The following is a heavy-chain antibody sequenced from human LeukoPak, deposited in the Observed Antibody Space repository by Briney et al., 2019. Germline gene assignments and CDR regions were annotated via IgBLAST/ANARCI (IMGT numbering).Heavy chain of an antibody. CDR1: GFSFTTYW. V-gene: IGHV3-7*01. J-gene: IGHJ4*02. CDR3: AKLAKYFYGSETYYFFEH. Sequence: GGSLRLSCAASGFSFTTYWMSWVRQAPGKGLEWVANINQDGTEKYYVDSVKGRFTISRDNAKISLYLQMNSLRVEDTAVYYCAKLAKYFYGSETYYFFEHWGQGTPVTASS. D-gene: IGHD3-10*01. CDR2: INQDGTEK.